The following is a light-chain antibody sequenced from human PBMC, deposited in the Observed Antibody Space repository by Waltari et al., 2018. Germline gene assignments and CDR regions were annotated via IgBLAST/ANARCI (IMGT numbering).Light chain of an antibody. CDR3: MQTTHWPRT. V-gene: IGKV2-30*02. CDR1: QSLVHSDGKTY. J-gene: IGKJ2*01. CDR2: KIA. Sequence: EVVMTQSPLSLAVTLEQPASIPCKSRQSLVHSDGKTYLNWFHQRPGQSPRRLIYKIANRESGVPDRFSGSGSGTDFTLTINRVEAEDVGVYYCMQTTHWPRTFGQGTKREIK.